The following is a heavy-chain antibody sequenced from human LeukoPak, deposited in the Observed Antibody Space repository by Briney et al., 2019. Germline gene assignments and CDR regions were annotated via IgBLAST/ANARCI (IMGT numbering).Heavy chain of an antibody. CDR2: INSDGSWT. J-gene: IGHJ4*02. V-gene: IGHV3-74*01. Sequence: GGSLRLSCAASGFTFSSFAMSWVRQAPGKGLVWVSHINSDGSWTGYADSVKGRFTISKDNAKNMVYLHMNSLRVDDTAVYYCVSFYETYWGRGTLVTVSS. CDR3: VSFYETY. D-gene: IGHD2-2*01. CDR1: GFTFSSFA.